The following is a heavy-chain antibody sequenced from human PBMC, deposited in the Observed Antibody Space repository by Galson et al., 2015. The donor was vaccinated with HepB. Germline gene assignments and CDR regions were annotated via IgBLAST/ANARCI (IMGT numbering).Heavy chain of an antibody. Sequence: SLRLSCAVSGLTFSNYGMRWVRQVPGKGLEWVSSISASGTYTFYADSVTGRFTISRDNSKNTVNLQMNSLRAEDTAVYYCANGCSITSCDNYFFHMDVWGKGTTVTVSS. J-gene: IGHJ6*03. D-gene: IGHD2-2*01. V-gene: IGHV3-23*01. CDR2: ISASGTYT. CDR3: ANGCSITSCDNYFFHMDV. CDR1: GLTFSNYG.